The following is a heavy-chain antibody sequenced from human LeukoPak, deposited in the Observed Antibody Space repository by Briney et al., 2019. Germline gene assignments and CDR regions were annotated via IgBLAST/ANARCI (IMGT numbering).Heavy chain of an antibody. V-gene: IGHV1-69*13. D-gene: IGHD5-18*01. J-gene: IGHJ5*02. CDR1: GGTFSSYA. CDR2: IIPIFGTA. CDR3: AWCGYSYGYNWFDP. Sequence: ASVKVSCKASGGTFSSYAISWVRQAPGQGLEWMGGIIPIFGTANYAQKFQGRVTITADESTSTAYMELSSLRSEDTAVYYCAWCGYSYGYNWFDPWGQGTLVTVSS.